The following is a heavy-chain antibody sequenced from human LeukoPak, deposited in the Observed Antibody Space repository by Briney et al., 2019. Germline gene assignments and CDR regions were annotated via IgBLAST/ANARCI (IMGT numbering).Heavy chain of an antibody. CDR1: GFTFSSYW. CDR2: INSDGSST. V-gene: IGHV3-74*01. CDR3: AKALTVTPIDY. J-gene: IGHJ4*02. Sequence: HPGGSLRLSCAASGFTFSSYWMHWVRQAPGKGLVWVSRINSDGSSTSYADSVKGRFTISRDNAKNTLYLQMNSLRAEDTAVYYCAKALTVTPIDYWGQGTLVTVSS. D-gene: IGHD4-17*01.